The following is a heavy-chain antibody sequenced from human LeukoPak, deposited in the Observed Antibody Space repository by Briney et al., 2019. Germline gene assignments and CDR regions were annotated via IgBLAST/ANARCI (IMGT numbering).Heavy chain of an antibody. CDR1: GGSFSGYY. D-gene: IGHD3-10*01. J-gene: IGHJ5*02. CDR2: INHSGST. V-gene: IGHV4-34*01. Sequence: SETLSLTCAVYGGSFSGYYWSWIRQPPGKGLEWIGEINHSGSTNYNPSLKSRVTISVDTSKNQFSLKLSSVTAADTAVYYCARRRELYGSGSYYNRLNWFDPWGQGTLVTVSP. CDR3: ARRRELYGSGSYYNRLNWFDP.